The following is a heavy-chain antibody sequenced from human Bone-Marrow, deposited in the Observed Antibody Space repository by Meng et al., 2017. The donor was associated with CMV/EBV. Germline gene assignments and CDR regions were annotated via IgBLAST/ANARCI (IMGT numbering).Heavy chain of an antibody. V-gene: IGHV1-18*01. Sequence: CEASGYTFTSYGISWVRQAPGQGLEWMGWISAYNGNANYAQKLQGRVTMTTDTSTSTAYMELRSLRSDDTAVYYCARLEWLGCCFDPWGQGTLVTVSS. CDR1: GYTFTSYG. J-gene: IGHJ5*02. CDR3: ARLEWLGCCFDP. CDR2: ISAYNGNA. D-gene: IGHD3-3*01.